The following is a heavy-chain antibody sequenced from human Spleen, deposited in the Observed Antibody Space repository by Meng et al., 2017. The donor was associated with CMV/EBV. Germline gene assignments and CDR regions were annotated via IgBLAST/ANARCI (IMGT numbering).Heavy chain of an antibody. V-gene: IGHV3-48*04. J-gene: IGHJ6*02. CDR1: GFTFSSYS. CDR2: ISSSSSTI. D-gene: IGHD5-12*01. Sequence: GESLKISCAASGFTFSSYSMNWVRQAPGKGLEWVSYISSSSSTIYYADSVKGRFTISRDNAKNSLYLQMNSLRAEDTALYYCAKTQWLPIPQNYYRYFGMDVWGQGTTVTVSS. CDR3: AKTQWLPIPQNYYRYFGMDV.